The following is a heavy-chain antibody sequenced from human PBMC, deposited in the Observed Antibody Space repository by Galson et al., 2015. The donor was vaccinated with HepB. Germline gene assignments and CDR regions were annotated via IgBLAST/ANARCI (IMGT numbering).Heavy chain of an antibody. CDR2: ISGSSSTI. J-gene: IGHJ6*02. Sequence: SLRLSCAASGFTFSRYSMNWVRQAPGKGLEWVSHISGSSSTIYYADSVKGRFTISRDNAKNSLYLQMNSLRDEDTAVYYCAREGATYYFDSSGYYPALAYYGTDVLGQGTTVPVSS. CDR1: GFTFSRYS. D-gene: IGHD3-22*01. CDR3: AREGATYYFDSSGYYPALAYYGTDV. V-gene: IGHV3-48*02.